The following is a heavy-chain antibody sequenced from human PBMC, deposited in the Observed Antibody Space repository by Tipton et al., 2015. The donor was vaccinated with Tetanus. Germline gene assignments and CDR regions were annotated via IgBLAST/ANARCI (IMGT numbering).Heavy chain of an antibody. CDR1: DGSLGTFY. CDR3: ARVDSANDRIDH. D-gene: IGHD5-12*01. J-gene: IGHJ4*02. CDR2: ISYSGSA. V-gene: IGHV4-59*12. Sequence: TLSLTCTVSDGSLGTFYWTWIRQPPGRGLEWIGYISYSGSAKYNPSLKSRLTISMDTSRAQFSLNLTSVTAADTALFYCARVDSANDRIDHWGQGTLVTVSS.